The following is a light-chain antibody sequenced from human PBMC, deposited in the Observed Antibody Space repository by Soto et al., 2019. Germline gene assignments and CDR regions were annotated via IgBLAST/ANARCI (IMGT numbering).Light chain of an antibody. J-gene: IGLJ1*01. CDR2: DVS. CDR3: SSYTSSSTSRYV. V-gene: IGLV2-14*01. Sequence: QSALTQPASVSGSPGQSITISCTGTSSDVRGYNYVSWYQQHPGKAPKLMIYDVSNRPSGVSNRFSGSKSGNTASLTISGLQAEDEADYYCSSYTSSSTSRYVFGTGTKVTVL. CDR1: SSDVRGYNY.